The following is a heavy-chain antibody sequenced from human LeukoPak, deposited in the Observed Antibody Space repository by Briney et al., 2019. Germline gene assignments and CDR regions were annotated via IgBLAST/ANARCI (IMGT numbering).Heavy chain of an antibody. CDR1: GYKFTNYW. V-gene: IGHV5-51*01. J-gene: IGHJ3*02. D-gene: IGHD1-7*01. CDR2: IYSDDSDI. Sequence: GESLRISCKGSGYKFTNYWIAWVRQMPGKGLEWMGIIYSDDSDIRYSPSFQGQVTISADKSISTAYLQWRSLEASDTAMYYCARGIIGTSRSDDAFDIWGQGTMVTVSS. CDR3: ARGIIGTSRSDDAFDI.